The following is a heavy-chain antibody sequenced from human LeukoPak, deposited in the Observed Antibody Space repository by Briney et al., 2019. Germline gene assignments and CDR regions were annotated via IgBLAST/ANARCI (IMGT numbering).Heavy chain of an antibody. CDR2: IYYSGST. J-gene: IGHJ4*02. CDR3: ARAYGSGSYYSFDY. D-gene: IGHD3-10*01. CDR1: GGSISSHY. V-gene: IGHV4-59*11. Sequence: SETLSLTCTVSGGSISSHYWSWIRQPPGKGLEWIGYIYYSGSTNYNPSLKSRVIISVDTSKNQFSLKLNSVTAADTAVYYCARAYGSGSYYSFDYWGQGTLVTVSS.